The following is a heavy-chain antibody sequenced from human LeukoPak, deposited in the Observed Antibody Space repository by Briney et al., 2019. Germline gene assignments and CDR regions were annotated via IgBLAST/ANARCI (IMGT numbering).Heavy chain of an antibody. CDR2: IYYSGST. J-gene: IGHJ3*02. V-gene: IGHV4-39*07. CDR1: GGSISSSSYY. Sequence: SETLSLTCTVSGGSISSSSYYWGWIRQPPGTGLEWIGSIYYSGSTYYNPSLKSRVTISVDTSKNQFSLKLSSVTAADTAVYYCARASGYSYGDDAFDIWGQGTMVTVPS. CDR3: ARASGYSYGDDAFDI. D-gene: IGHD5-18*01.